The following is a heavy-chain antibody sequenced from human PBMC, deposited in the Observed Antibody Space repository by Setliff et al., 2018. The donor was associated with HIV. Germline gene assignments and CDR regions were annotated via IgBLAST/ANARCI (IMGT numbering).Heavy chain of an antibody. D-gene: IGHD2-21*02. Sequence: SETLSLTCTVTDDSLSRSDFYWAWIRQPPEKGLEWVASIYDTGDTHYNPSLKSRVTISIDTSRNQFSLNLSSVTAADTAVYYCVRHNPTVVTDGYDIWGQGTKVTVSS. CDR3: VRHNPTVVTDGYDI. J-gene: IGHJ3*02. CDR1: DDSLSRSDFY. V-gene: IGHV4-39*01. CDR2: IYDTGDT.